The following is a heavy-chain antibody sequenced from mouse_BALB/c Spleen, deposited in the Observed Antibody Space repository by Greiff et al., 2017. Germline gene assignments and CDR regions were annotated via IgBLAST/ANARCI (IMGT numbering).Heavy chain of an antibody. Sequence: DVMLVESGGGLVKPGGSLKLSCAASGFTFSDYYMYWVRQTPEKRLEWVATISDGGSYTYYPDSVKGRFTISRDNAKNNLYLQMSSLKSEDTAMYYCARDHYDYEDAMDYWGQGTSVTVSS. CDR3: ARDHYDYEDAMDY. V-gene: IGHV5-4*02. D-gene: IGHD2-4*01. J-gene: IGHJ4*01. CDR2: ISDGGSYT. CDR1: GFTFSDYY.